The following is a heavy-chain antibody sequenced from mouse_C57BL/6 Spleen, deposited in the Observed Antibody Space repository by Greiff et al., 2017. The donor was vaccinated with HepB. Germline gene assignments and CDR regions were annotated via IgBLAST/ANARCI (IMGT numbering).Heavy chain of an antibody. V-gene: IGHV1-82*01. CDR1: GYAFSSSW. J-gene: IGHJ2*01. Sequence: QVQLQHSGPELVKPGASVKISCKASGYAFSSSWMNWVKQRPGKGLEWIGRIYPGDGDTNYNGKFKGKATLTADKSSSTAYMQLSSLTSEDSAVYFCASGPYYYGSSSFDYWGQGTTLTVSS. CDR3: ASGPYYYGSSSFDY. CDR2: IYPGDGDT. D-gene: IGHD1-1*01.